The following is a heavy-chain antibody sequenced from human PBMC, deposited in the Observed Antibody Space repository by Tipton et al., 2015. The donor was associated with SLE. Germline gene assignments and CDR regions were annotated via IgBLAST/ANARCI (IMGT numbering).Heavy chain of an antibody. CDR2: ISDGGGT. CDR3: ARGMLTWRGAIIGVDV. CDR1: GGSISSNY. D-gene: IGHD2-8*01. V-gene: IGHV4-59*08. J-gene: IGHJ6*02. Sequence: TLSLTCSVSGGSISSNYWIWIRQPPGKGLEWIGYISDGGGTNYNPSLKSRVTISVDPAKNQFSLKLTSLTAADTAVYYCARGMLTWRGAIIGVDVWGQGTTVTVSS.